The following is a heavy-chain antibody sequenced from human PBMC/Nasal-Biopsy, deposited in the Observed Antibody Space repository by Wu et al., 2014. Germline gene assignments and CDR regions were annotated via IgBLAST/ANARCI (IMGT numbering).Heavy chain of an antibody. Sequence: LRLSCAASGFTFSDYYMSWIRQAPGKGLEWISYISGSGDTISYADSVEGRFTISRDNAKSSLYLQMNSLRAEDTAVYYCARADLFXSSTSCSIYYFDYWGQGTLVTVSS. D-gene: IGHD2-2*01. CDR3: ARADLFXSSTSCSIYYFDY. J-gene: IGHJ4*02. CDR1: GFTFSDYY. CDR2: ISGSGDTI. V-gene: IGHV3-11*04.